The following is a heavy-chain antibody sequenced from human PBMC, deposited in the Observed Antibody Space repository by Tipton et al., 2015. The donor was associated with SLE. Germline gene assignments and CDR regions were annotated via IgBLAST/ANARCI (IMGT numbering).Heavy chain of an antibody. CDR2: IYASGST. CDR1: DGSISDYY. V-gene: IGHV4-4*07. D-gene: IGHD2-2*01. J-gene: IGHJ2*01. Sequence: TLSLTCSVSDGSISDYYWTWIRQPAGEGLEWIGRIYASGSTNQNPSLQSRVTVSVDTSKNEFSLQLRSVTAADTALYYCARHKMACSSTSCLTLYWYFDLWGRGTLVTVSS. CDR3: ARHKMACSSTSCLTLYWYFDL.